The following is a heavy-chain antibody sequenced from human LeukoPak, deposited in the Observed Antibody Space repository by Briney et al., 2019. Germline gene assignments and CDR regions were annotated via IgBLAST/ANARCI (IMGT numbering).Heavy chain of an antibody. CDR3: ARGPDDIVVVPLDY. CDR1: GGSFSGYY. D-gene: IGHD2-2*01. V-gene: IGHV4-34*01. Sequence: SETLSLTCAVYGGSFSGYYWSWIRRPPGKGLEWIGEINESGNTNYNPSLKSRVTISVDTSKSQFSLKLSSVTAADTAVYYCARGPDDIVVVPLDYWGQGTLVTVSS. J-gene: IGHJ4*02. CDR2: INESGNT.